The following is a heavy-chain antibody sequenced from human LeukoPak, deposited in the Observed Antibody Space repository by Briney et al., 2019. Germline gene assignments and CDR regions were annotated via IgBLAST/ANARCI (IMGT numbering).Heavy chain of an antibody. Sequence: ASVKVSCKASGYTFTSYDIHWVRQATGQGLEWMGWMNPNSGNTGYAQKVQGRVTMTRNTSISTAYMELSSLRSEDTAVYYCARGNTAMAPNFDYWGQGTLVTVSS. CDR1: GYTFTSYD. V-gene: IGHV1-8*01. J-gene: IGHJ4*02. CDR3: ARGNTAMAPNFDY. CDR2: MNPNSGNT. D-gene: IGHD5-18*01.